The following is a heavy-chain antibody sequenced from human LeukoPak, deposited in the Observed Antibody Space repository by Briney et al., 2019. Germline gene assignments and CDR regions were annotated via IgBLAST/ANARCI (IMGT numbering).Heavy chain of an antibody. CDR2: ISGDGGST. J-gene: IGHJ4*02. Sequence: GGSLRLSCAASGFTFDDYAMHWVRQAPGKGLEWVSLISGDGGSTYYADSMRGPFTISRDNSKNSLYLQMNGLRTEDTAFYYCAKDIRDIWFGELEHWGQGILVTVSS. D-gene: IGHD3-10*01. V-gene: IGHV3-43*02. CDR3: AKDIRDIWFGELEH. CDR1: GFTFDDYA.